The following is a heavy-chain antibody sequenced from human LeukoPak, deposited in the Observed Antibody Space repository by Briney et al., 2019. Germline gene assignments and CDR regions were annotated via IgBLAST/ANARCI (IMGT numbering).Heavy chain of an antibody. CDR2: VRPGDRAR. CDR1: GFTFSSYS. V-gene: IGHV3-48*02. Sequence: PGGSLRLSCAASGFTFSSYSMNWVRQAPGKGLEWVSNVRPGDRARFYADSVRGRFTISRDGAKNSLYLQMNSLRDEDTAVYYCATDSHYAFDFWGLGTLVTVSS. J-gene: IGHJ4*02. D-gene: IGHD4-17*01. CDR3: ATDSHYAFDF.